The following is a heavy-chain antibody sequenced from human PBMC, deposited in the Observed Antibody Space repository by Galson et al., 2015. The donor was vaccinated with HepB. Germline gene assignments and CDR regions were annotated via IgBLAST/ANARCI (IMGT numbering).Heavy chain of an antibody. CDR2: INPSGGST. V-gene: IGHV1-46*01. CDR3: ARGVMQQFVRAEYFQH. D-gene: IGHD6-13*01. Sequence: SVKVSCKASGYTFTSYYMHWVRQAPGQGLEWMGIINPSGGSTSYAQKFQGRVTMTRDTSTSTVYMELSSLRSEDTAVYYCARGVMQQFVRAEYFQHWGQGTLDSVSS. CDR1: GYTFTSYY. J-gene: IGHJ1*01.